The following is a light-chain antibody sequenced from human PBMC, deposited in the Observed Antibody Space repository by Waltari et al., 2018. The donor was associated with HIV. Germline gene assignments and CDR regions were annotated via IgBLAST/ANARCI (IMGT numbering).Light chain of an antibody. Sequence: DIVRTQSPDSLVVSLGERATINCKSSQSVLYSSNHKNYLAWYQQKPGQPPKLLIYWASTRESGVPDRFSGSGSGTDFTLTISSLQAEDVAVYYCQQYYSTPRTFGQGTKLEIK. J-gene: IGKJ2*01. CDR3: QQYYSTPRT. V-gene: IGKV4-1*01. CDR1: QSVLYSSNHKNY. CDR2: WAS.